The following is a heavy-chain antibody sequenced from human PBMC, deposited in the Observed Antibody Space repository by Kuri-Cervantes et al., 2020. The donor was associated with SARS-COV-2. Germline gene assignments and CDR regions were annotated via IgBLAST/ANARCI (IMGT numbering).Heavy chain of an antibody. CDR1: GFTFSSYE. CDR2: ISSSGSTI. Sequence: GESLKISCAASGFTFSSYEMNWVRRAPGKGLEWVSYISSSGSTIYYADSVKGRFTISRDNAKNSLYLQMNSLRAEDTALYYCARDLSQYGDPGFDFWGQGTLVTVSS. V-gene: IGHV3-48*03. J-gene: IGHJ4*02. CDR3: ARDLSQYGDPGFDF. D-gene: IGHD4-17*01.